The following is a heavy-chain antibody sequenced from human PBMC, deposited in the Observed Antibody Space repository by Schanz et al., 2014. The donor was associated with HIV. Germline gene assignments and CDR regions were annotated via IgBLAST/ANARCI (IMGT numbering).Heavy chain of an antibody. CDR1: GFTFSNYA. D-gene: IGHD3-22*01. CDR2: ISESGGRT. Sequence: EVQMLESGGGSVQPGGSLRLSCAASGFTFSNYAMSWVRQAPGKGLEWVSSISESGGRTYYAGSVKDRFTISRDNAKNTLYVQIRSLRNEDTAVYYCVKGERIGYRIEVTGPTFDYWGQGTLVTVSS. J-gene: IGHJ4*02. V-gene: IGHV3-23*01. CDR3: VKGERIGYRIEVTGPTFDY.